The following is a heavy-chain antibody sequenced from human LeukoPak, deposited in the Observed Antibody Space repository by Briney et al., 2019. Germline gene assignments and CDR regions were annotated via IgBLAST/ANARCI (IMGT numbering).Heavy chain of an antibody. V-gene: IGHV3-23*01. CDR3: AKEMAPFYGSGDAFDI. D-gene: IGHD3-10*01. Sequence: GGSLRLSCAASGFTFSSYSMSWVRQAPGKGLEWVSAISGSGGSTYYADSVKGRFTISRDNSKNTLYLQMNSLRAEDTAVYYCAKEMAPFYGSGDAFDIWGQGTMVTVSS. CDR2: ISGSGGST. J-gene: IGHJ3*02. CDR1: GFTFSSYS.